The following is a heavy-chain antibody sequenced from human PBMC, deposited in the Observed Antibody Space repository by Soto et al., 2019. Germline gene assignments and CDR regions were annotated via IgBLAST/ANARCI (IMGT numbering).Heavy chain of an antibody. CDR2: IIPIFGTV. D-gene: IGHD5-12*01. CDR3: ARGNHRWLQLWYFDL. J-gene: IGHJ2*01. CDR1: GGTFSSYA. Sequence: QVQLVQSGAEVKKPGSSVKVSCKASGGTFSSYAISWVRQAPGQGLEWMGGIIPIFGTVNYAQKFQGRVTXTAXXSXRTAYMELSSLRSEDTAVYYCARGNHRWLQLWYFDLWGRGTLVTVSS. V-gene: IGHV1-69*12.